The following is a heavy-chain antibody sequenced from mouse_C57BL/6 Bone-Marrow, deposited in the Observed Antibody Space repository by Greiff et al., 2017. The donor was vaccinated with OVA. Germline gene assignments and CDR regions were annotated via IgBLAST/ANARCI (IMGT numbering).Heavy chain of an antibody. J-gene: IGHJ2*01. CDR3: ARSVYSFDY. CDR2: IRNKANGYTT. V-gene: IGHV7-3*01. Sequence: EVKLMESGGGLVQPGGSLSLSCAASGFTFTDYYMSWVRQPPGKALEWLGFIRNKANGYTTEYSASVKGRFTISRDNSQSILYLQMNALRAEDSATYYCARSVYSFDYWGQGTTLTVSS. CDR1: GFTFTDYY.